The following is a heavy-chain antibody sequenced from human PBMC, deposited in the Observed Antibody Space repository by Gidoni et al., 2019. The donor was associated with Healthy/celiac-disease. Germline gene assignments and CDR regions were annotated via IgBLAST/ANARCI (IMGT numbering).Heavy chain of an antibody. V-gene: IGHV3-30-3*01. J-gene: IGHJ4*02. Sequence: QVQLVESGGGVVQPGRSLRLSCAASGFTFSSYAMHWVRQAPGKGLEWVAVISYDGSNKYYADSVKGRFTISRDNSKNTLYLQMNSLRAEDTAVYYCAREGYSYGPWDYWGQGTLVTVSS. CDR3: AREGYSYGPWDY. D-gene: IGHD5-18*01. CDR1: GFTFSSYA. CDR2: ISYDGSNK.